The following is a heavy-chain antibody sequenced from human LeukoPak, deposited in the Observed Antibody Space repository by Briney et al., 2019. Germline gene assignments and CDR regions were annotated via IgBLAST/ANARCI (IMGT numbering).Heavy chain of an antibody. V-gene: IGHV1-18*01. D-gene: IGHD3-3*01. Sequence: ASVKVSCKASGYTLTSYGISWVRQAPGQGLEWMGWISAYNGNTNYAQKLQGRVTMTTDTSTSTAYMELRSLRSDDTAVYYCARDAPPLGDFWSGYQYYYYYYGMDVWGQGTAVTVSS. CDR1: GYTLTSYG. CDR3: ARDAPPLGDFWSGYQYYYYYYGMDV. J-gene: IGHJ6*02. CDR2: ISAYNGNT.